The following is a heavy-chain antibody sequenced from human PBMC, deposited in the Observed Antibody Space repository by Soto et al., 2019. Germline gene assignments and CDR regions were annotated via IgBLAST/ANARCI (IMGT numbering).Heavy chain of an antibody. V-gene: IGHV3-21*01. Sequence: VGLQRLPWVASGVKCGGYSMTRVRQAPGKGLEWVSFISRSGSSIEYADSVKGRFTISRDNAKNSLYLQMNSLRPDDTAVYYCARDSGYSYGFDFWGPGTLVTVSS. CDR2: ISRSGSSI. CDR1: GVKCGGYS. CDR3: ARDSGYSYGFDF. J-gene: IGHJ4*01. D-gene: IGHD5-12*01.